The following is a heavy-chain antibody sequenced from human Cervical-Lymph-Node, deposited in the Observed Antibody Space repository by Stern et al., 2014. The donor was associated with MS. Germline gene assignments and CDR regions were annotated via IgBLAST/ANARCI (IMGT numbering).Heavy chain of an antibody. J-gene: IGHJ4*02. V-gene: IGHV1-18*01. CDR1: GYTFSIYA. CDR3: ARAGGLSGSELWRVDRSNYFAY. D-gene: IGHD1-26*01. Sequence: QVQLVQSGAQVKKPGASVRVSCKASGYTFSIYAITWVRQAPGQGLEWMGWSSAYKGQTSYAQNLQGRVTMTTDTSTNTGYMELRSLKSDDTAVYYCARAGGLSGSELWRVDRSNYFAYWGQGTLVTVSS. CDR2: SSAYKGQT.